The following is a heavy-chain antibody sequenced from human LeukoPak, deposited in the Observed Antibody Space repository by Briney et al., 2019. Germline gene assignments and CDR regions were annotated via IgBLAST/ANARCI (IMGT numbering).Heavy chain of an antibody. CDR2: IIPIFGTA. CDR1: GGTFSSYA. J-gene: IGHJ6*02. V-gene: IGHV1-69*01. D-gene: IGHD6-19*01. CDR3: ARGIPIAVALEYYYGMDV. Sequence: SVKVSFKASGGTFSSYAISWVRQAPGQGLEWMGGIIPIFGTANYAQKFQGRVTITADESTSTAYMELSSLRSEDTAVYYCARGIPIAVALEYYYGMDVWGQGTTVTVSS.